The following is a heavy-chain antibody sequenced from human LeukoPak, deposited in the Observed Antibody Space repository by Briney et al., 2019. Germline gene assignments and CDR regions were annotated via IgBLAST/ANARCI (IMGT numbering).Heavy chain of an antibody. V-gene: IGHV3-30*18. Sequence: PGGSLRLSCAASGFTFSSYAMHWVRQAPGKGLEWVAVISYDGSNKYYADSVKGRFTISRDNSKNTLYLQMNSLRAEDTAVYYCANSSSSYVFDPWGQGTLVTVSS. J-gene: IGHJ5*02. CDR2: ISYDGSNK. D-gene: IGHD6-13*01. CDR1: GFTFSSYA. CDR3: ANSSSSYVFDP.